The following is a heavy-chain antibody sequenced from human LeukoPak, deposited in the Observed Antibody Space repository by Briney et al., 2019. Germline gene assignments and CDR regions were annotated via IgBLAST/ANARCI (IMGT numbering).Heavy chain of an antibody. CDR1: GFTFSNYA. J-gene: IGHJ4*02. CDR3: VRSDCTGGSFSPHCDY. D-gene: IGHD2-8*02. V-gene: IGHV3-30*04. CDR2: ISSGGGNK. Sequence: PGGSLRLSCAASGFTFSNYAMRWVRQAPGKGLEWMAVISSGGGNKYYAASVKGRFTSSRDKSENTLYLQMTSLRPEDTAVYYAVRSDCTGGSFSPHCDYWGQGTLVTVSS.